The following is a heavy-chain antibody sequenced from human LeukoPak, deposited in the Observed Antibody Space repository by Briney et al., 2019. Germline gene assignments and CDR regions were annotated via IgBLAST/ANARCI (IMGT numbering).Heavy chain of an antibody. J-gene: IGHJ4*02. CDR3: ARAAGGYLIDY. CDR1: GGTFSSYA. D-gene: IGHD3-16*01. V-gene: IGHV1-69*04. CDR2: IIPILGIA. Sequence: SVKVSCKASGGTFSSYAISWVRQAPGQGLEWMGRIIPILGIANYAQKFQGRVTITADKSTSTAYMELSSLRSEDTAVYYCARAAGGYLIDYWGQGTLVTVSS.